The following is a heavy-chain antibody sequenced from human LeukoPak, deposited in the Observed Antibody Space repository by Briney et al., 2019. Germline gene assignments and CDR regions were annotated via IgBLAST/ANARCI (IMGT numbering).Heavy chain of an antibody. CDR1: GFTFSSYS. J-gene: IGHJ4*02. CDR2: ISSSSSYI. V-gene: IGHV3-21*04. D-gene: IGHD4/OR15-4a*01. Sequence: PGGSLRLSCAASGFTFSSYSMNWVRQAPGKGLEWVSSISSSSSYIYYSDSVKGRFTISRDNSKNTLYLQMNSLRAEDTAVYYCARRAGAYSHPYDYWGQGTLVTVSS. CDR3: ARRAGAYSHPYDY.